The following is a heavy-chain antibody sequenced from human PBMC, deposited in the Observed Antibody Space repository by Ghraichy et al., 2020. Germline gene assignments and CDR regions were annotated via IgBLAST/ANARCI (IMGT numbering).Heavy chain of an antibody. D-gene: IGHD3-3*01. CDR3: ARGQNYDFWRGLLDS. J-gene: IGHJ4*02. CDR1: GFTFTNYW. CDR2: IKQDGVEK. Sequence: LSLTCAASGFTFTNYWMNWVRQAPGKGLEWVANIKQDGVEKNYVDSVRGRFTVSRDNAKKSLYLDMNNLRAEDSAIYYCARGQNYDFWRGLLDSWGQGVLVSVSS. V-gene: IGHV3-7*01.